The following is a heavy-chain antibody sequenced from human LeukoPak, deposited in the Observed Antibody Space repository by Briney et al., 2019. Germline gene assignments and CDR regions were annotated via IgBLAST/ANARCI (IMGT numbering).Heavy chain of an antibody. D-gene: IGHD3-3*01. Sequence: SETLSLTCAVYGGSFSGYCWSWIRQPPGKGLEWIGEINHSGSTNYNPSLKSRVTISVDTSKNQFSLKLSSVTAADTAVYYCARTTIFGVVIKFDYWGQGTLVTVSS. CDR2: INHSGST. CDR3: ARTTIFGVVIKFDY. CDR1: GGSFSGYC. J-gene: IGHJ4*02. V-gene: IGHV4-34*01.